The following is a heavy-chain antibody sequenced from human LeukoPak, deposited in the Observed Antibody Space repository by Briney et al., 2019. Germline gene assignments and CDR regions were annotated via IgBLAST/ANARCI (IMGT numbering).Heavy chain of an antibody. CDR3: ARARYYDILTGLYYFDY. Sequence: ASVKVSCKASGYTFTSYDINWVRRATGQGLEWMGWMNPNSGNTGYAQEFQGRVTMTRNTSISTAYMELSSLRSEDTAVYYCARARYYDILTGLYYFDYWGQGTLVTVSS. CDR2: MNPNSGNT. D-gene: IGHD3-9*01. CDR1: GYTFTSYD. J-gene: IGHJ4*02. V-gene: IGHV1-8*01.